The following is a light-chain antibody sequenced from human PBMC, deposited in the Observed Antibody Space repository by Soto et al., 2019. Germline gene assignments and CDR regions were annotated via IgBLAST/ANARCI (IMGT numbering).Light chain of an antibody. CDR3: QQRNDWVT. V-gene: IGKV3-11*01. J-gene: IGKJ4*01. CDR1: QSIRNY. CDR2: DAS. Sequence: EVVLTQSPATLSLSPGERATRSCRASQSIRNYLAWYQQKPGQAPRLLIYDASNRATGIPARFSGSGSGTDFILTISSLEPEDSGVYYCQQRNDWVTFGGGTKVDIK.